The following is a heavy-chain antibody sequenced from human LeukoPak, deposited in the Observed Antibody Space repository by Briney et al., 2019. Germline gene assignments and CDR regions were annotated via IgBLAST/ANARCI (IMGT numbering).Heavy chain of an antibody. J-gene: IGHJ4*02. CDR1: GFTVSSNY. CDR2: IKQDGSEK. Sequence: GGSLRLSCVASGFTVSSNYMTWVRQAPGKGLEWVANIKQDGSEKYYVDSVKGRFTISRDNAKNSLYLQMNSLRAEDTAVYYCARDPTTDFWSGYSEYYFDYWGQGTLVTVSS. V-gene: IGHV3-7*03. CDR3: ARDPTTDFWSGYSEYYFDY. D-gene: IGHD3-3*01.